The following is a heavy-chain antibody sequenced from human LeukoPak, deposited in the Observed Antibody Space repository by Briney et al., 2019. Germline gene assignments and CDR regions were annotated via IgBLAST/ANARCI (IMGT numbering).Heavy chain of an antibody. D-gene: IGHD3-22*01. J-gene: IGHJ6*03. V-gene: IGHV1-24*01. CDR1: GYTLTELS. CDR2: FDPEDGET. CDR3: ARVVKGTFFEDYYMDV. Sequence: GASVKVSCKVSGYTLTELSMHWVRQAPGKGLEWMGGFDPEDGETIYAQKFQGRVTMTEDTSTDTAYMELSSLRSEDTAVYYCARVVKGTFFEDYYMDVWGKGTTVTVSS.